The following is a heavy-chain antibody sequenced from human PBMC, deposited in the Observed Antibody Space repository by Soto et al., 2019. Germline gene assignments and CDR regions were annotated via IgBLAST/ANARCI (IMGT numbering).Heavy chain of an antibody. CDR3: ALAFDDFWSGYYTEKV. CDR2: IIPILGIA. CDR1: GGTFSSYV. V-gene: IGHV1-69*10. Sequence: ASVKVSCKASGGTFSSYVISWVRQAPGQGLEWMGGIIPILGIANYAQKFQGRVTITADKSTSTAYMELSSLRSEDTAVYYCALAFDDFWSGYYTEKVWGQGTMVTVSS. J-gene: IGHJ3*01. D-gene: IGHD3-3*01.